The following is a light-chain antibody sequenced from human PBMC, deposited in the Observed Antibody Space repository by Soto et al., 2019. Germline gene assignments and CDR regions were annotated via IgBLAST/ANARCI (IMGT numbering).Light chain of an antibody. CDR2: GAS. V-gene: IGKV3-20*01. Sequence: EIVLTQSPGTLSLSPGERATLCCRARQSVSSNYLSWYQQKPGQAPRLLVYGASNRATGIPDRFSGSGSGTDFTLTINSLQSEDFAVYYCQQYNNWPMWTFGQGTKVDIK. J-gene: IGKJ1*01. CDR3: QQYNNWPMWT. CDR1: QSVSSNY.